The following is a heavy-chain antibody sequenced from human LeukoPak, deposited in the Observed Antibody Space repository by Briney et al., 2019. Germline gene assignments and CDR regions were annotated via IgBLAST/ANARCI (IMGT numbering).Heavy chain of an antibody. V-gene: IGHV4-39*01. D-gene: IGHD6-13*01. CDR1: GGSISSSSYY. J-gene: IGHJ4*02. CDR2: IYYSGST. Sequence: PSETLSLTCTVSGGSISSSSYYWGWIRQPPGKGLEWIGSIYYSGSTYYNPSLKSRVTISVDMSKNQFSLKLSSVTAADTAVYYCAREAYLSSSWFFDYWGQGTLVTVSS. CDR3: AREAYLSSSWFFDY.